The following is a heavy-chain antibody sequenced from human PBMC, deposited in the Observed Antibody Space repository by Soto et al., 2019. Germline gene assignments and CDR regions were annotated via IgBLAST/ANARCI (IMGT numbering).Heavy chain of an antibody. CDR3: ARGLQSGFDY. D-gene: IGHD3-10*01. Sequence: SETLSLTCTVSGGSISSGGYYWSWIRQHPGKGLEWIGYIYYSGSTYYNPSLKSRVTISVDTSKNQFSLKLSSVTAADTAVYYCARGLQSGFDYWGQGTLVTVSS. J-gene: IGHJ4*02. V-gene: IGHV4-31*03. CDR1: GGSISSGGYY. CDR2: IYYSGST.